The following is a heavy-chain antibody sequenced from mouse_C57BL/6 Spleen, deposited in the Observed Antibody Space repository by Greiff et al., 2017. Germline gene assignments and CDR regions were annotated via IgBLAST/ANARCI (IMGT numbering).Heavy chain of an antibody. CDR3: ARSGGTYYFDD. CDR1: GFNITDYY. Sequence: VQLQQSGAELVKPGASVKLSCTASGFNITDYYMHWVKQRTEQGLEWIGRIDPEDGETKYAPKFQGKATITADPSSNTAYLQLSSLTSEDTAVYYGARSGGTYYFDDWGQGTTLTVSS. D-gene: IGHD4-1*01. J-gene: IGHJ2*01. CDR2: IDPEDGET. V-gene: IGHV14-2*01.